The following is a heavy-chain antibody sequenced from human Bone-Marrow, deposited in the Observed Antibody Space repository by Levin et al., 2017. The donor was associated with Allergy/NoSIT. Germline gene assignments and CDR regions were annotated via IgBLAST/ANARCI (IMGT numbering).Heavy chain of an antibody. CDR2: INPSGGST. CDR3: ARNVGSGLDY. Sequence: GESLKISCKASGYTFTTYYIHWVRQAPGQGLEWMGFINPSGGSTSYAQKFQGIFTMTRDTSTSTVYMELSSLTSEDTAVYYCARNVGSGLDYWGQGTLVTVSS. CDR1: GYTFTTYY. D-gene: IGHD6-19*01. J-gene: IGHJ4*02. V-gene: IGHV1-46*01.